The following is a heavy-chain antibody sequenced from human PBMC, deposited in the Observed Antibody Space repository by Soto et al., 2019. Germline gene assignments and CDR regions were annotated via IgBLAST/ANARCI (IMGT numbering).Heavy chain of an antibody. CDR1: GFNFSKYW. J-gene: IGHJ2*01. CDR2: INGDGSST. V-gene: IGHV3-74*01. CDR3: ASLGGPSRPWYFDL. D-gene: IGHD3-16*01. Sequence: GGALRLSYAASGFNFSKYWRCWVRHAPGKRLVCVSRINGDGSSTTYADSVKGRFTISRDNASNALHLQMNSLRAEDTALYYCASLGGPSRPWYFDLWGRGTLVPVSS.